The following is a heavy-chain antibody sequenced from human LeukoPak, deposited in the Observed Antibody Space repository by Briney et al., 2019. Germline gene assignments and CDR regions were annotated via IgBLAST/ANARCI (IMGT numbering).Heavy chain of an antibody. CDR2: ISDSSRTI. CDR3: ARENWFDP. CDR1: GFTVSNSY. J-gene: IGHJ5*02. V-gene: IGHV3-11*04. Sequence: GGSLRLSCAAAGFTVSNSYMSWVSQAPGKGLEWVSYISDSSRTIYYADSVKGRFTNSRDNAKNSVYLQMNSLRAEDTGIYYCARENWFDPWGQGTLVTVSS.